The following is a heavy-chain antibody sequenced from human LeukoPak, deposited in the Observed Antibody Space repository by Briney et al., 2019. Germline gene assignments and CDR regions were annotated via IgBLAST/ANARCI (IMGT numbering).Heavy chain of an antibody. CDR1: GGSISSGDYY. Sequence: SETLSLTCTVSGGSISSGDYYWRWIRQPPGRGLEWNGYIYYSGSTYYNPSPKIRITISVDTSKKQFSLKLSSVTAADTAVYYCARVGWLQLGGGFDYWGQGTLVTVSS. V-gene: IGHV4-30-4*01. D-gene: IGHD5-24*01. CDR2: IYYSGST. CDR3: ARVGWLQLGGGFDY. J-gene: IGHJ4*02.